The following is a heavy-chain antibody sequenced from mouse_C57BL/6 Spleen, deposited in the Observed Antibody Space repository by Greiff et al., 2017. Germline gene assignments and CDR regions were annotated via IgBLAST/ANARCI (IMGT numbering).Heavy chain of an antibody. CDR3: ARGGVVATPFAY. Sequence: QVQLQQPGAELVKPGASVKLSCKASGYTFTSYWMHWVKQRPGQGLEWIGMIHPNSGSTNYNEKFKSKATLTVDKSSSTAYMQLSSLTSEDSAVYYCARGGVVATPFAYWGQGTLVTVSA. V-gene: IGHV1-64*01. J-gene: IGHJ3*01. D-gene: IGHD1-1*01. CDR2: IHPNSGST. CDR1: GYTFTSYW.